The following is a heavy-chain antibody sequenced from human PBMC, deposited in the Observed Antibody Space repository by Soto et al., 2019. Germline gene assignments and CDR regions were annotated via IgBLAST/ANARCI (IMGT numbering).Heavy chain of an antibody. V-gene: IGHV3-15*07. Sequence: EEQLVESGGGLVKPGGSLRLSCAASGFTFSNAWMHWVRQAPGKGLEWVGRIKSKSDGETTDYAAPVRGRFTISRDDSNDTLYLQMNSLQIDDTAVYFCTHAPGRRGYYGLDVWGQGTTVTVSS. CDR3: THAPGRRGYYGLDV. CDR2: IKSKSDGETT. CDR1: GFTFSNAW. J-gene: IGHJ6*02. D-gene: IGHD3-10*01.